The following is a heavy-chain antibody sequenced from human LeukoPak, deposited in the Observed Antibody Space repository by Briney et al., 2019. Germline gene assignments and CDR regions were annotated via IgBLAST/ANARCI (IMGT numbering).Heavy chain of an antibody. CDR1: GGSISSYY. V-gene: IGHV4-59*08. J-gene: IGHJ4*02. CDR2: IYYSGST. D-gene: IGHD3-22*01. Sequence: SETLSLTCTLSGGSISSYYWSWLRQPPGKGLEWIGYIYYSGSTNYNPSLKSRVTISVDTSKNQFSLKLSSVTAPDTAVYYCARQRSDSSAYSPHFDYWGQGTLVTVSS. CDR3: ARQRSDSSAYSPHFDY.